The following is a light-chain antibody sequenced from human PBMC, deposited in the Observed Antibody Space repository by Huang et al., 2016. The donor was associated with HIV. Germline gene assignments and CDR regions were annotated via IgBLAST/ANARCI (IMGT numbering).Light chain of an antibody. CDR3: QQYQSVPWT. Sequence: DIQMTQSPSSLYASVGDRVNIICRASQGISKSLAWYQQKQGKAPKLLLYATAKLESGGPTSFSGSGSGTHYTLTISTLQPEDLATYYCQQYQSVPWTFGQGTKVAI. V-gene: IGKV1-NL1*01. J-gene: IGKJ1*01. CDR1: QGISKS. CDR2: ATA.